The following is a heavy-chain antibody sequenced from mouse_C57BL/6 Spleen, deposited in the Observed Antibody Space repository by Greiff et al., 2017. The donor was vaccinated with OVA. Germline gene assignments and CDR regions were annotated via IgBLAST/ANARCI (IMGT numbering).Heavy chain of an antibody. J-gene: IGHJ2*01. CDR2: INPGSGGT. D-gene: IGHD1-1*01. CDR3: ARGVLRYPFDY. V-gene: IGHV1-54*01. Sequence: VQLMESGAELVRPGTSVKVSCKASGYAFTNYLIEWVKQRPGQGLEWIGVINPGSGGTNYNEKFKGKATLTADKSSSTAYMQLTSLTSEDSAVYFCARGVLRYPFDYWGQGTTLTVSS. CDR1: GYAFTNYL.